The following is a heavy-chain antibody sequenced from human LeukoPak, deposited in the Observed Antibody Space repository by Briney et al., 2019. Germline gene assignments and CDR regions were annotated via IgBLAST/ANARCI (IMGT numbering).Heavy chain of an antibody. Sequence: PSETLSLTCTVSGGSISSSSYNWGWIRQPPGKGLEWIGSIYYSGSTYYNPSLKSRVTISVDTSKNQFSLKLSSVTAADTAVYYCARPYSSSWYYFDYWGQGTLVTVSS. CDR2: IYYSGST. J-gene: IGHJ4*02. CDR3: ARPYSSSWYYFDY. CDR1: GGSISSSSYN. D-gene: IGHD6-13*01. V-gene: IGHV4-39*01.